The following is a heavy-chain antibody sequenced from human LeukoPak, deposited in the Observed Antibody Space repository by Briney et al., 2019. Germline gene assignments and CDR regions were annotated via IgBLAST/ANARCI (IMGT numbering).Heavy chain of an antibody. CDR2: IYYSGST. D-gene: IGHD4-17*01. Sequence: SETLSLTCTVSGGSISSGNYYWSWIRQPPGKGLEWIGYIYYSGSTYYNPSLKSRVTISVDTSKNQFSLKLSSVTAADTAVYYCARVRGDHIDYWGQGTLITVSS. J-gene: IGHJ4*02. CDR3: ARVRGDHIDY. V-gene: IGHV4-30-4*01. CDR1: GGSISSGNYY.